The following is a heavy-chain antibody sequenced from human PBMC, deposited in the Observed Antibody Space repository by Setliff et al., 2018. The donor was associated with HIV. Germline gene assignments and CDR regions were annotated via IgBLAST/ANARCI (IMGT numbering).Heavy chain of an antibody. CDR3: ARLGDYDSSGYPWFDY. J-gene: IGHJ4*02. Sequence: PSETLSLTCNVSSGSVNNYWWTWIRQPPGKGLEWIGYIYYSGSTYYNPSLKSRVTISVDTSKNQFSLMLSSVTAADTAVYYCARLGDYDSSGYPWFDYWGQGTLVTVSS. CDR2: IYYSGST. D-gene: IGHD3-22*01. CDR1: SGSVNNYW. V-gene: IGHV4-59*02.